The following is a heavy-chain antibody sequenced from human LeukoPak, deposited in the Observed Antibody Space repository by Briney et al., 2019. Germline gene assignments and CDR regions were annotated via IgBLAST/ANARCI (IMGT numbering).Heavy chain of an antibody. CDR3: AKDRRSDYDFWSGYLVGYGMDV. V-gene: IGHV3-7*05. J-gene: IGHJ6*02. CDR1: GFTFSNYW. Sequence: GGPLRLSCAASGFTFSNYWMGWVRQAPGKGLEWVANIKTDGNEKYYVDSVRGRFTISRDNAKNSLFLQMNSLRAEDTAVYYCAKDRRSDYDFWSGYLVGYGMDVWGQGTTVTVSS. D-gene: IGHD3-3*01. CDR2: IKTDGNEK.